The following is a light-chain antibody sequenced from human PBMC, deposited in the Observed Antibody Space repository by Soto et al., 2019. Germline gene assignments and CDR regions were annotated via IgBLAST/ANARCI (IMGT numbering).Light chain of an antibody. V-gene: IGLV4-69*01. CDR1: SGHSSYA. J-gene: IGLJ2*01. Sequence: QPVLTQSPSASASLGASVKLTCTLSSGHSSYAIAWHQQQPEKGPRYLMKLNSDGSHSKGDGIPDRFSGSSSGAERYLTISSLQSEGEADYHCQTWGSGTVVFGGGTKLTVL. CDR2: LNSDGSH. CDR3: QTWGSGTVV.